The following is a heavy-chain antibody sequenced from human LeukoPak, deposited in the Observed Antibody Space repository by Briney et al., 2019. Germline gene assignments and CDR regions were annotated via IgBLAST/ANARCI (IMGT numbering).Heavy chain of an antibody. CDR2: MDQSGST. Sequence: SQTLSLTCTVSVGSSSSYYWSWVRQPRGKGREGFGSMDQSGSTYSTPFLNSRITISIDTSKNQISLKLSTLTAAHTAVCYCAKRGSGDGYYFDYWGEGALVTVP. CDR1: VGSSSSYY. D-gene: IGHD2-15*01. V-gene: IGHV4-59*05. J-gene: IGHJ4*02. CDR3: AKRGSGDGYYFDY.